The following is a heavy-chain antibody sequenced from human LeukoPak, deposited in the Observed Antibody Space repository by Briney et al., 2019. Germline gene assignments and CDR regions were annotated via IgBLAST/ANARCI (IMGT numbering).Heavy chain of an antibody. D-gene: IGHD6-19*01. CDR2: ISYDGSNK. V-gene: IGHV3-30*04. J-gene: IGHJ4*02. CDR3: ARDPLAGGWYDY. Sequence: RRSLRLSCAASGFTFSSYAMHWVRQAPGKGLEWVAVISYDGSNKYYADSVKGRFTISRDNSKNTLYLQMNSLRAEDTAVYYCARDPLAGGWYDYWGQGTLVTVSS. CDR1: GFTFSSYA.